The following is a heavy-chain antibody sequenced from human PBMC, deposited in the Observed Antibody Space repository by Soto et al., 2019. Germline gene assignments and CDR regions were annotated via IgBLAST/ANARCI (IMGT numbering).Heavy chain of an antibody. D-gene: IGHD3-3*01. CDR2: ISAYNGNT. V-gene: IGHV1-18*03. CDR3: ARDEFGVVTKKNWFDP. J-gene: IGHJ5*02. CDR1: GYTFTSYG. Sequence: ASVKVSCKASGYTFTSYGISWVRQAPGQGLEWMGWISAYNGNTNYAQKLQGRVTMTTDTSTSTAYMELRSLRSDDMAVYYCARDEFGVVTKKNWFDPWGQGTLVTVSS.